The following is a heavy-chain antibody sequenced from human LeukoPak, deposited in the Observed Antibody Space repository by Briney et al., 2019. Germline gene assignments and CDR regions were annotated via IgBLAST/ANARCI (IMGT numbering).Heavy chain of an antibody. J-gene: IGHJ4*02. V-gene: IGHV4-59*01. CDR2: IYYSGNT. D-gene: IGHD5-12*01. CDR3: ARKYNGYGGWIDY. Sequence: PSETLSLTCTVSNDSINNYYWSWIRQPPGKGLEWMGYIYYSGNTNYNPSLKSRVTISLDTSKNQFSLKLSSVTAADTAVYYCARKYNGYGGWIDYWAQGTLVTVSS. CDR1: NDSINNYY.